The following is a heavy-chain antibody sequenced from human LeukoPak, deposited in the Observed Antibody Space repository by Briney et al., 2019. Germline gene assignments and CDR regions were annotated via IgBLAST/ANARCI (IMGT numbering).Heavy chain of an antibody. CDR1: GGTFSSYA. Sequence: ASVKVPCKASGGTFSSYAISWVRQAPGQGLEWMGGIIPIFGTANYAQKFQGRVTITADESTSTAYMELSSLRSEDTAVYYCAMHPGYSYGTLDYWGQGTLVTVSS. CDR2: IIPIFGTA. V-gene: IGHV1-69*13. D-gene: IGHD5-18*01. J-gene: IGHJ4*02. CDR3: AMHPGYSYGTLDY.